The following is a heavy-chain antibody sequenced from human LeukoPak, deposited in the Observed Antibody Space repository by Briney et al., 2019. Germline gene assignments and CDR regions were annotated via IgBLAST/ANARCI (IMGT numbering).Heavy chain of an antibody. V-gene: IGHV1-69*06. D-gene: IGHD4-23*01. CDR1: GGTFSSYA. Sequence: SVKVSCKASGGTFSSYAISWVRQAPGQGLEWMGGIIPIFGTANYAQKFQGRVTITADKSTSTAYIELSSLRSEDTAVYYCAREIYGGMRVDAFDIWGQGTMVTVSS. J-gene: IGHJ3*02. CDR3: AREIYGGMRVDAFDI. CDR2: IIPIFGTA.